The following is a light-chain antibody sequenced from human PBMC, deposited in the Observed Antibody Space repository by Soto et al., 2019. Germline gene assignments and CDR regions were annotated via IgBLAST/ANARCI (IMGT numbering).Light chain of an antibody. J-gene: IGKJ1*01. CDR1: QSISTF. CDR2: VAS. Sequence: DIQMTQSPSSLSASVGDRVTITCRASQSISTFLNWYQQKPGKAPSLLIYVASSLQSGVPSMFSGGGSGTDFTLTISSLQPEDFATYYCQQSDSTPQTFGQGTKVAIK. CDR3: QQSDSTPQT. V-gene: IGKV1-39*01.